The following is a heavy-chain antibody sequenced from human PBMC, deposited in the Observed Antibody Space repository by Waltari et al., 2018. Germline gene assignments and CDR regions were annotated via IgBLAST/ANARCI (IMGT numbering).Heavy chain of an antibody. CDR1: GLTLGNYW. CDR2: IMTDGREE. V-gene: IGHV3-7*01. CDR3: VRDQWFAFDI. D-gene: IGHD3-22*01. Sequence: EVQLVESGGGLVQPGGSLRLSCAASGLTLGNYWMSWVRQAPGKGPEWVANIMTDGREEYYVDSVRGRFTISRDNAKNSLYLQMNSLRPEDTAVYYCVRDQWFAFDIWGQGTMVTVSS. J-gene: IGHJ3*02.